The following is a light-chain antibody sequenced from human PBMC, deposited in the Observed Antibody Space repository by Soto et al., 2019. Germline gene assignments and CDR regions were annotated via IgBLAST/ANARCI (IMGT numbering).Light chain of an antibody. J-gene: IGLJ1*01. CDR2: DVS. Sequence: QAVVTQPASVSGSPGQSITIPCTGTSSDVGGYNYVSWYQQHPGKAPKLMIYDVSNRPSGVSNRFSGSKSGNTASLTISGLQTEDESDYYCSSYTGSSTYVFGTGTKLTVL. CDR3: SSYTGSSTYV. V-gene: IGLV2-14*03. CDR1: SSDVGGYNY.